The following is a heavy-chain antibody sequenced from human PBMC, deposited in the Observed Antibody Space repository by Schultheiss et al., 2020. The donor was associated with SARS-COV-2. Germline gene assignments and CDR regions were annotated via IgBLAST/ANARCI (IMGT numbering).Heavy chain of an antibody. J-gene: IGHJ5*02. Sequence: SETLSLTCTVSGGSISSGGYYWSWIRQHPGKGLEWIGYIYYSGSTYYNPSLKSRVTISVDTSKNQFSLKLSSVTAADTAVYYCARGRYQLLWSYWFDPWGQGTLVTVSS. CDR2: IYYSGST. CDR3: ARGRYQLLWSYWFDP. V-gene: IGHV4-31*03. CDR1: GGSISSGGYY. D-gene: IGHD2-2*01.